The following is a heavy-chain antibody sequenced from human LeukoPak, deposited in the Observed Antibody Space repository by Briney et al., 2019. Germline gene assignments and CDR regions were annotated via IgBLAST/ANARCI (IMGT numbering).Heavy chain of an antibody. Sequence: GGSLRLSCTGSAFTFTAYAMHWVRQAPGRGPEWAAVISIDGSNKHYADSVKGRFTISRDNSKNTLYLQMNSLRPDDTALYYCAKGRSDRLKDSMDVWGQGTTVTVSS. D-gene: IGHD3-22*01. CDR1: AFTFTAYA. V-gene: IGHV3-30-3*01. CDR3: AKGRSDRLKDSMDV. J-gene: IGHJ6*02. CDR2: ISIDGSNK.